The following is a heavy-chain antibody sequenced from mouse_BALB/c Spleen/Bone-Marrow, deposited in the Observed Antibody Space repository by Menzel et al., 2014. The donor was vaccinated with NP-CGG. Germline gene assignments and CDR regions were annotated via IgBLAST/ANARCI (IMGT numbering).Heavy chain of an antibody. CDR1: GFSLXGYG. CDR3: ARDSFLITRALDS. CDR2: IWGDGST. Sequence: QVQLQQSGPGLVAPSQSLSIPCTVSGFSLXGYGVNWVRQPPGKGLEWLGMIWGDGSTDYNSALKSRLSISKDNSKSQVFLKKNSLRTDDTARYYCARDSFLITRALDSWGQGTSVTVSS. J-gene: IGHJ4*01. D-gene: IGHD2-4*01. V-gene: IGHV2-6-7*01.